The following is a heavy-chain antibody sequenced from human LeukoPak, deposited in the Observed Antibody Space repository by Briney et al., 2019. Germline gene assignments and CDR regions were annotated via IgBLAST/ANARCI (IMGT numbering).Heavy chain of an antibody. CDR2: ISDSGSIT. V-gene: IGHV3-23*01. CDR1: GFAFSSQA. J-gene: IGHJ4*02. Sequence: GGSLRLSCAASGFAFSSQAMGWGRQAPGKGLEWVSVISDSGSITYYADSAKGRFTTSRDSSKNTLFLQMNSLRAEDTAVYYCAKDARRTSGWYFFDYWGQGTLVTVSS. CDR3: AKDARRTSGWYFFDY. D-gene: IGHD6-19*01.